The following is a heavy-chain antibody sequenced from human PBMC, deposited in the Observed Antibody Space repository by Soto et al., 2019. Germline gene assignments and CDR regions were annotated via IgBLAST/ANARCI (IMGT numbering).Heavy chain of an antibody. V-gene: IGHV4-31*03. CDR2: IHYIGST. CDR3: ARAPFWGYGLDV. D-gene: IGHD3-16*01. Sequence: QVQLQESGPGLVKPSQTLSLTCTVSGGSISGGGDYWSWIRQYPGKGLEWIGCIHYIGSTYYNPSLKSRISISVDTSKNQFSLKVNSVTAADTAVYYCARAPFWGYGLDVWGQGTTVAVSS. J-gene: IGHJ6*02. CDR1: GGSISGGGDY.